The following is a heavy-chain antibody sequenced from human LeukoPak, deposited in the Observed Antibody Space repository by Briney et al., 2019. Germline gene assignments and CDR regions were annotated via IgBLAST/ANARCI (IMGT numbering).Heavy chain of an antibody. V-gene: IGHV4-59*01. CDR2: IYYSGST. CDR1: GGSISSYY. D-gene: IGHD6-19*01. Sequence: SETLSLTCTVSGGSISSYYWSWIRQPPGKGLEWIGYIYYSGSTNYNPSLKSRVTISVDTSKNQFSLKLSSVTAADTAVYYCARELEQWPPGGFDYWGQGTLVTVSS. CDR3: ARELEQWPPGGFDY. J-gene: IGHJ4*02.